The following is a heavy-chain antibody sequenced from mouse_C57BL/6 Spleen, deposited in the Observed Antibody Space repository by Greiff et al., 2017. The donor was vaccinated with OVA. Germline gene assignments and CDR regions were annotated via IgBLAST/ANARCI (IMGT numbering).Heavy chain of an antibody. CDR1: GFTFSSYT. D-gene: IGHD2-4*01. J-gene: IGHJ3*01. Sequence: EVKLVESGGGLVKPGGSLKLSCAASGFTFSSYTMSWVRQTPEKRLEWVATISGGGGNPYSPDSVKGRFTISRDNAKNTLYLQMSSLRSEDTALDYCARIIYYDYDGGFAYWGQGTLVTVSA. CDR3: ARIIYYDYDGGFAY. CDR2: ISGGGGNP. V-gene: IGHV5-9*01.